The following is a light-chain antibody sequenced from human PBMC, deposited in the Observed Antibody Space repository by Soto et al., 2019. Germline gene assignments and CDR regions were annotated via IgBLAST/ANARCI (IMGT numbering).Light chain of an antibody. V-gene: IGKV3-15*01. CDR2: GAS. Sequence: EIVMTQSPATLSVSPRERETISSRAIQSISSNLAWYQQKPGQAPRLLIYGASSRATGIPARFSGSGSGTEFTLTISSLQSEDFAVYYCQQYDIWPPFTFGPGTKVDIK. CDR1: QSISSN. J-gene: IGKJ3*01. CDR3: QQYDIWPPFT.